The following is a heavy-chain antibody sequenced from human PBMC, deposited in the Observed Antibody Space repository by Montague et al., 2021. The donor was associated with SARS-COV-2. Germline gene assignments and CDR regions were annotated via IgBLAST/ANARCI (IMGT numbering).Heavy chain of an antibody. CDR3: ARGGSYSSGWYGVDYYYGMDV. D-gene: IGHD6-19*01. Sequence: TLSLTCTVSGDSISSGDYYWSWIPQHPGKGLEWIGYIYYSGSTYYNPSLKSRVTISVDTSKNQSSLKLSSVTAADTAVYYCARGGSYSSGWYGVDYYYGMDVWGQGTTVTVSS. CDR2: IYYSGST. CDR1: GDSISSGDYY. V-gene: IGHV4-31*03. J-gene: IGHJ6*02.